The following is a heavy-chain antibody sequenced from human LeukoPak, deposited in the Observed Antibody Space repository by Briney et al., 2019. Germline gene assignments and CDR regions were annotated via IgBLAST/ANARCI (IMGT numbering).Heavy chain of an antibody. V-gene: IGHV3-30*02. J-gene: IGHJ4*02. Sequence: PGGSLRLSCAASGFTFSSYGMHWVRQAPGKGLEWVAFIRYDGSNKYYADSAKGRFTISRDNSKNTLYLQMNSLRAEDTAVYYCAKDLLRRYDSSGYYRGFDYWGQGTLVTVSS. D-gene: IGHD3-22*01. CDR1: GFTFSSYG. CDR3: AKDLLRRYDSSGYYRGFDY. CDR2: IRYDGSNK.